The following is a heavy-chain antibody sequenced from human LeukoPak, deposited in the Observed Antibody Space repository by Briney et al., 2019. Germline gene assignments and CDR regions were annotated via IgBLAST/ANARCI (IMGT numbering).Heavy chain of an antibody. CDR2: ISGSGDST. J-gene: IGHJ3*02. CDR1: GFTFSYYA. V-gene: IGHV3-23*01. D-gene: IGHD3-22*01. CDR3: AKSWNYYDSSGDDALDI. Sequence: GGSLRLSCAASGFTFSYYAMSWVRQAPGTGLEWVSAISGSGDSTSYADSVKGRFTISRDNSKNTLYLQMNSLRVEDTAVYYCAKSWNYYDSSGDDALDIWGQGTMVTVSS.